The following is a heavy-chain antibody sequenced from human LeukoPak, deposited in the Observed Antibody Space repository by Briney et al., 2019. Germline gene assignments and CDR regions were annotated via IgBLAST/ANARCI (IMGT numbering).Heavy chain of an antibody. Sequence: GESLQISYKGSGCRFTSYWISWVRQMPGKGLEWMGRIDPSDSYTNYSPSFQGHVTISADKSISTAYLQWSSLKASDTAMYYCARHRYSSSQDAFDIWGQGTMVTVSS. CDR3: ARHRYSSSQDAFDI. CDR1: GCRFTSYW. CDR2: IDPSDSYT. V-gene: IGHV5-10-1*01. J-gene: IGHJ3*02. D-gene: IGHD6-13*01.